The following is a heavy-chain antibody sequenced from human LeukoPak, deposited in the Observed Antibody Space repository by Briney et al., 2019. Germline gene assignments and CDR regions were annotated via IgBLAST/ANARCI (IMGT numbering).Heavy chain of an antibody. CDR2: IYYSGST. CDR3: ARDDSPDPFDI. CDR1: GGSISSYY. J-gene: IGHJ3*02. D-gene: IGHD2-15*01. V-gene: IGHV4-59*12. Sequence: PSETLSLTCTVSGGSISSYYWSWIRQPPGKGLEWIGYIYYSGSTYYNPSLKSRVTISVDTSKNQLSLKLSSVTAADTAVYYCARDDSPDPFDIWGQGTMVTVSS.